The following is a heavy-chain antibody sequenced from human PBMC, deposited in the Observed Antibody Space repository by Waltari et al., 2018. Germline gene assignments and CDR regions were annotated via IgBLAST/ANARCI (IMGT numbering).Heavy chain of an antibody. J-gene: IGHJ4*02. CDR3: AGRGAKMFSI. D-gene: IGHD3-3*02. CDR1: SGPISRDNYL. Sequence: QVQLQESGPGLVKPLQTLSLICPVSSGPISRDNYLWSWIRQHPEKGLEWIGYISHSGDTDYSPSLRSRLTLSVDTSKNQFSLKLNSVTAADTGVYFCAGRGAKMFSIWGRGTLVTVSS. V-gene: IGHV4-31*03. CDR2: ISHSGDT.